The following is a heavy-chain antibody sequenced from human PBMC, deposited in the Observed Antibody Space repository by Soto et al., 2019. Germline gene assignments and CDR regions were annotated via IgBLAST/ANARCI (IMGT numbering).Heavy chain of an antibody. J-gene: IGHJ6*02. CDR1: GFTFSSYG. D-gene: IGHD6-13*01. CDR2: IWYDGSNK. CDR3: ARDPYSSSWYFSGMDV. V-gene: IGHV3-33*01. Sequence: QVQLVESGGGVVQPGRSLRLSCAASGFTFSSYGVHWVRQAPGKGLEWVAVIWYDGSNKYYADSVKGRFTISRDNSKNTLYLQMNSLRAEDTAVYYCARDPYSSSWYFSGMDVWGQGTTVTVSS.